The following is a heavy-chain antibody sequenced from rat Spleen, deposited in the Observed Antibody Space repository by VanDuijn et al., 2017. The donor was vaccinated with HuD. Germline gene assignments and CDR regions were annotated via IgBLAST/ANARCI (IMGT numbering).Heavy chain of an antibody. J-gene: IGHJ3*01. CDR2: IIYDGSST. D-gene: IGHD1-2*01. Sequence: EVQLVESGGGLVQPGSPLKLSCAASGFTFSDCAMAWVRQAPKKGLEWVATIIYDGSSTYYRDSVKGRFTISRDNAKSTLYLQMDSLRSEDTATYYCTRHDSSYISVDWFSYWGQGTLVTVSS. CDR3: TRHDSSYISVDWFSY. V-gene: IGHV5-17*01. CDR1: GFTFSDCA.